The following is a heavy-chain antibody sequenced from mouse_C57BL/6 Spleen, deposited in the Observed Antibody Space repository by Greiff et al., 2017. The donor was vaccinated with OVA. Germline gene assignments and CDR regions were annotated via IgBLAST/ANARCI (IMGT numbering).Heavy chain of an antibody. J-gene: IGHJ2*01. CDR3: ARHYGSFYFDY. Sequence: EVQRVESGPGLVKPSQSLSLTCSVTGYSITSGYYWNWIRQFPGNKLEWMGYISYDGSNNYNPSLKNRISITRDTSKNQFFLKLNSVTTEDTATYYCARHYGSFYFDYWGQGTTLTVSS. CDR1: GYSITSGYY. V-gene: IGHV3-6*01. D-gene: IGHD1-1*01. CDR2: ISYDGSN.